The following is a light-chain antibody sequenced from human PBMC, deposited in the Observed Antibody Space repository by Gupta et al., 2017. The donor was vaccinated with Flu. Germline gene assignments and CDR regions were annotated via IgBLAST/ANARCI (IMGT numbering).Light chain of an antibody. CDR3: QQYNKWPPQS. J-gene: IGKJ2*03. CDR2: GAS. Sequence: EVGMTQSPATLSVSPGEKATRSSRASKSVSDNLAWYQHKPGQPPRLLCYGASIRATGVPARFSGSGSGTDFTLTINSLQSEDVATYYCQQYNKWPPQSFGPGTKLET. V-gene: IGKV3-15*01. CDR1: KSVSDN.